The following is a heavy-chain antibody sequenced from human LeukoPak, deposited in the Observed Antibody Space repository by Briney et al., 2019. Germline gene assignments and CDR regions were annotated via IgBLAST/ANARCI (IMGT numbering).Heavy chain of an antibody. D-gene: IGHD6-13*01. CDR2: IGTAGDT. V-gene: IGHV3-13*01. Sequence: GGSLRLSCAASGFTFSSYDMHWVRQATGKGLEWVSAIGTAGDTYYPGSVKGRFTISRENAKNSLYLQMNSLRAGDTAVYYCARANSDSSFDYWGQGTLVTVSS. J-gene: IGHJ4*02. CDR3: ARANSDSSFDY. CDR1: GFTFSSYD.